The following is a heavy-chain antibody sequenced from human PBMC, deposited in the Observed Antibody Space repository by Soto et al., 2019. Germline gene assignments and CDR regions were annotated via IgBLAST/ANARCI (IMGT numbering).Heavy chain of an antibody. CDR1: GDIVSSISAA. CDR3: ARGSYYSGWV. CDR2: TYYRSKWFN. D-gene: IGHD6-19*01. Sequence: SQTLSLTCAISGDIVSSISAAWNWIRHSPSRGLEWLGRTYYRSKWFNDYAVSVKSRITINPDTSKNQFSLQLNSVTPEETAVYYCARGSYYSGWVRGKGTLVTVSS. V-gene: IGHV6-1*01. J-gene: IGHJ4*02.